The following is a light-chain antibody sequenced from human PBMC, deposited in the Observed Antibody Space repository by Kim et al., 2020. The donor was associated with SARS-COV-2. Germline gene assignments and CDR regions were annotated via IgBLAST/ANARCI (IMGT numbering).Light chain of an antibody. CDR2: AAT. CDR1: QTINNK. V-gene: IGKV3-15*01. Sequence: SPGDRATLSCRASQTINNKLVWYQQKPGQAPRRLIYAATTRATGVPARFIGSGSETDFTLTISSLQSEDFAVYYCQQSYDWPPLTFGQGTKVDIK. CDR3: QQSYDWPPLT. J-gene: IGKJ1*01.